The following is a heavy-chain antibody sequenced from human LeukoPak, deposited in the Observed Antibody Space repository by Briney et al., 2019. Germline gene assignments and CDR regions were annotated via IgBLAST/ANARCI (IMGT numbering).Heavy chain of an antibody. Sequence: SETLSLTCTVSGGSISSSSYYWGWIREPPGKGLEWIGSIYYSGSTYYNPSLKSRVTISVDTSKNQFSLKLSSVTAADTAVYYCARVPNVDTAKHWYFDLWGRGTLVTVSS. D-gene: IGHD5-18*01. CDR1: GGSISSSSYY. V-gene: IGHV4-39*07. CDR3: ARVPNVDTAKHWYFDL. CDR2: IYYSGST. J-gene: IGHJ2*01.